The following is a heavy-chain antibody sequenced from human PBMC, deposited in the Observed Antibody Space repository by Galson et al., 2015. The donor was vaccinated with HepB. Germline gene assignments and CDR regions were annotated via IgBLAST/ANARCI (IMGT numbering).Heavy chain of an antibody. V-gene: IGHV3-30*04. J-gene: IGHJ4*02. Sequence: SLRLSCAPSGFTFSNYPMHWVRQAPGKGLEWVAVIPYDGINKYYADSVKGRFTISRDKSKTTLYLQMNSLRAEDTAVYYCAKNDVENSRYYFDYWGQGTLVTVSS. CDR3: AKNDVENSRYYFDY. CDR1: GFTFSNYP. D-gene: IGHD5-24*01. CDR2: IPYDGINK.